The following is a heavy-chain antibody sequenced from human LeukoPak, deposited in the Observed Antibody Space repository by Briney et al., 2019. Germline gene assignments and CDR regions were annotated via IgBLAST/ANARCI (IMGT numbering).Heavy chain of an antibody. Sequence: PSETLSLTCAVYGGSFSGYYWSWIRQPPGKGLEWIGEINHSGSTNYNPSLKSRVTISVDTSKNQFSLKLSSVTAADTAVYYCARGAPYDFWSGYYQNLYYFDYWGQGTLVTVSS. CDR3: ARGAPYDFWSGYYQNLYYFDY. CDR2: INHSGST. V-gene: IGHV4-34*01. CDR1: GGSFSGYY. J-gene: IGHJ4*02. D-gene: IGHD3-3*01.